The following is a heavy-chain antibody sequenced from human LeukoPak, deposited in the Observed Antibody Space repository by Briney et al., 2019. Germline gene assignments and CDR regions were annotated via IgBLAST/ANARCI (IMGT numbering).Heavy chain of an antibody. CDR1: GGSISSSSYY. J-gene: IGHJ4*02. V-gene: IGHV4-39*01. CDR3: ARQSGYGDYALRYFDY. CDR2: IYYSGST. Sequence: SETLSLTCTVSGGSISSSSYYWGWIRQPPGKGLEWIGSIYYSGSTYYNPSLKSQVTISVDTSKNQFSLKLSSVTASDTAVYYCARQSGYGDYALRYFDYWGQGTLVTVSS. D-gene: IGHD4-17*01.